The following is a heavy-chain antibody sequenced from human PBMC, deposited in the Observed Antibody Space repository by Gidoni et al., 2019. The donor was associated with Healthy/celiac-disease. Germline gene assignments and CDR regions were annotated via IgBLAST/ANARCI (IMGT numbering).Heavy chain of an antibody. J-gene: IGHJ3*02. Sequence: QVQLVQSGAEVKKPGASVKVSCKASGYTFTGYYMHWVRQAPGQGLEWMGWINPNSGGTNYAQKFQGWVTMTRGTSISTAYMELSRLRSDDTAVYYCARVDRDYYDSSGYFQRGVAFDIWGQGTMVTVSS. V-gene: IGHV1-2*04. CDR1: GYTFTGYY. D-gene: IGHD3-22*01. CDR3: ARVDRDYYDSSGYFQRGVAFDI. CDR2: INPNSGGT.